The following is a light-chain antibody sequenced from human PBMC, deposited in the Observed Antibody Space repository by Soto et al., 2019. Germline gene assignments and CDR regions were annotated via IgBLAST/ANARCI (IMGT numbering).Light chain of an antibody. CDR1: SSDVGGYNY. V-gene: IGLV2-14*01. CDR3: NSYTTSNTRQIV. CDR2: DVS. J-gene: IGLJ1*01. Sequence: QSVLTQPASVSGSPGQSITSSCTGTSSDVGGYNYVSWYQQHPGKAPKFMIYDVSNRPSGVSTRFSGSKSGNTASLTISGLQAEDEADYYCNSYTTSNTRQIVFGTGTKVTV.